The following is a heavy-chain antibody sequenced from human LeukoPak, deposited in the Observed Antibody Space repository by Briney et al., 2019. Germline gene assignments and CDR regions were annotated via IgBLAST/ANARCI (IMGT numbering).Heavy chain of an antibody. CDR1: GYTFTSYG. Sequence: ASVKVSCKASGYTFTSYGISWARQAPGQGLEWMGWISAYNGNTNYAQKLQGRVTMTTDTSTSTAYMELRSLRSDDTAVYYCARAYYYDSSGYFLNWFDPWGQGTLVTVSS. CDR3: ARAYYYDSSGYFLNWFDP. D-gene: IGHD3-22*01. J-gene: IGHJ5*02. CDR2: ISAYNGNT. V-gene: IGHV1-18*01.